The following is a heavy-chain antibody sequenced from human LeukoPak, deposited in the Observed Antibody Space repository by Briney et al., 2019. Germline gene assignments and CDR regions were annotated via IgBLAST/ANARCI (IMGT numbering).Heavy chain of an antibody. CDR3: ARDWIAVAGTGEMIAFDI. D-gene: IGHD6-19*01. CDR1: GYTFTGYY. CDR2: INPNSGGT. Sequence: GASVKVSCKASGYTFTGYYMHWVRQAPGQGLEWMGWINPNSGGTNYAQKFQGRVTMTRDTSISTAYMELSRLRSDDTAVYYCARDWIAVAGTGEMIAFDIWGQGTMVTVSS. V-gene: IGHV1-2*02. J-gene: IGHJ3*02.